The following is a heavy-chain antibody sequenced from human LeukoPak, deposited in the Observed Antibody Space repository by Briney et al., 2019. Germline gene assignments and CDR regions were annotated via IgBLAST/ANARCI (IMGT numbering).Heavy chain of an antibody. CDR3: ARVAGCSSTSCYYGMDV. D-gene: IGHD2-2*01. Sequence: SETLSLTCAVSGGSISSGGYSWSWIRQPPGKGLEWIGYIYHSGSTYYNPSLKSRVTISVDRSKNQFSLKLSSVTAADTAVYYCARVAGCSSTSCYYGMDVWGQGTTVTVSS. CDR2: IYHSGST. V-gene: IGHV4-30-2*01. CDR1: GGSISSGGYS. J-gene: IGHJ6*02.